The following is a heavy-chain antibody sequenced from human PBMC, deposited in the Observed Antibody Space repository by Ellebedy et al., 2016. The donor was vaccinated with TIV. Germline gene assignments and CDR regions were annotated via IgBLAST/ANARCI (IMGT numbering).Heavy chain of an antibody. D-gene: IGHD2-2*01. Sequence: GGSLRLXXAASGFTFSSYAMSWVRQAPGKGLEWVSSISGSSGSTYYADSVRGRFTISRDNAKNSLYLQMNSLRAEDTAVYYCARVEPFYCSSTSCKNLGSDYWGQGTLVTVSS. CDR1: GFTFSSYA. J-gene: IGHJ4*02. CDR2: ISGSSGST. CDR3: ARVEPFYCSSTSCKNLGSDY. V-gene: IGHV3-23*01.